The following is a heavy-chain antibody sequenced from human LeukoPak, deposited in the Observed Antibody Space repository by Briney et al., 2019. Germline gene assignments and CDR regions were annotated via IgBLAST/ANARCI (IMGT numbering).Heavy chain of an antibody. J-gene: IGHJ5*02. CDR3: ARCSSSSLWFDP. D-gene: IGHD6-6*01. CDR1: GYSISSGYY. CDR2: IYHSGST. V-gene: IGHV4-38-2*02. Sequence: SETLSLTCTVSGYSISSGYYWGWIRQPPGKGLEWIGSIYHSGSTYYNPSLKSRVTISVDTSKNQFSLRPSSVTAADTAGYYCARCSSSSLWFDPWGQGTLVTVSS.